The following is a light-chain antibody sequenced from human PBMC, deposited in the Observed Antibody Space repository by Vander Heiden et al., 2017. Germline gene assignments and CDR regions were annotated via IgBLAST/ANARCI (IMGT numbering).Light chain of an antibody. V-gene: IGKV1-39*01. Sequence: LQLTQSPSSLSASVGDRVTITCRASQSISSYLNWYQQKPGKAPKLLIYAASSLQGGVPSRFSGSGSGTEFTLTISSLQHEDFATYYCQQSNSTPSTFGQGTKVDIK. CDR3: QQSNSTPST. J-gene: IGKJ3*01. CDR2: AAS. CDR1: QSISSY.